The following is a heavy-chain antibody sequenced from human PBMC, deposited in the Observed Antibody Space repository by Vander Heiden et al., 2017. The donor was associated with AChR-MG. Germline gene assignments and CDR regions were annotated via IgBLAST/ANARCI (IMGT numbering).Heavy chain of an antibody. CDR3: AKDRTVAGLGTSFDY. CDR2: ISWNSGSI. V-gene: IGHV3-9*01. J-gene: IGHJ4*02. CDR1: GFTFDDYA. D-gene: IGHD6-19*01. Sequence: EVQLVESGGGLVQPGRSLRLSCAASGFTFDDYAMHWVRQAPGKGLEWVSGISWNSGSIGYADSVKGRFTISRDNAKNSLYLQMNSLRAEDTALYYCAKDRTVAGLGTSFDYWGQGTLVTVSS.